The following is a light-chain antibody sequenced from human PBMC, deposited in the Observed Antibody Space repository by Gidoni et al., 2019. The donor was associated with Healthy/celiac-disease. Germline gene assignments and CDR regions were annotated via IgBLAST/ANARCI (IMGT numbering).Light chain of an antibody. CDR3: QQYDNLLGT. J-gene: IGKJ3*01. CDR1: QDISNY. Sequence: DIQMTQSPSSLPASVGDRVTITCQASQDISNYLNWYQQKPGKAPKLLIYDASNLETGVPPRFSGSGSGTDFTFTISSLQPEDIATYYCQQYDNLLGTFGPGTKVDIK. V-gene: IGKV1-33*01. CDR2: DAS.